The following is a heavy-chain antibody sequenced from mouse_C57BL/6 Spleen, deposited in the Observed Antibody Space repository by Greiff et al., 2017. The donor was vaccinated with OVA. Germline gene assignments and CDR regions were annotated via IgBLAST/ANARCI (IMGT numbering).Heavy chain of an antibody. Sequence: QVQLQQPGAELVKPGASVKMSCKASGYTFTSYWITWVKQRPGQGLEWIGDIYPGSGSTNYNEKFKSKATLTVDTSSSTAYMQLSSLTSEDSAVYYGARGYYGSSYVAWFAYWGQGTLVTVSA. CDR2: IYPGSGST. D-gene: IGHD1-1*01. V-gene: IGHV1-55*01. CDR1: GYTFTSYW. CDR3: ARGYYGSSYVAWFAY. J-gene: IGHJ3*01.